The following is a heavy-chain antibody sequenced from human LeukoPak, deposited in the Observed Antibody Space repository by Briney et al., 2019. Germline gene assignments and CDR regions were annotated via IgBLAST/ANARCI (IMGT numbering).Heavy chain of an antibody. CDR2: MNPNSGST. CDR3: AMFYDSSGYYWFDP. J-gene: IGHJ5*02. D-gene: IGHD3-22*01. Sequence: ASVKVSCKASGYTFTSYDINWVRQATGQGLEWMGWMNPNSGSTGYAQKFQGRVTMTRNTSISTAYMELSSLRSEDTAVYYCAMFYDSSGYYWFDPWGQGTLVTVSS. V-gene: IGHV1-8*01. CDR1: GYTFTSYD.